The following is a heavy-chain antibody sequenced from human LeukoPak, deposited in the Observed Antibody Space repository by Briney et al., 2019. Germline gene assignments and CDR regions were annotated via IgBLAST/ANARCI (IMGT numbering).Heavy chain of an antibody. V-gene: IGHV3-23*01. CDR1: GFTFSSYA. CDR3: AKFGPGMAVGXY. D-gene: IGHD2-8*01. Sequence: QPGGSLRLSCVASGFTFSSYAMSWVRQAPGKGLEWVSSISDSRTSTYYADSVKGHFTISRDNSKNTLYLQMNNLRAEDTAVYYCAKFGPGMAVGXYXXQGXXXTVS. CDR2: ISDSRTST. J-gene: IGHJ4*02.